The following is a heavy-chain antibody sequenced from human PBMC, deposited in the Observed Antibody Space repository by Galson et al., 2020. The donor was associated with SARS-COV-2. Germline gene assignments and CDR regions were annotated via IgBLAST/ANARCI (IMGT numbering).Heavy chain of an antibody. J-gene: IGHJ4*02. CDR1: GFTFSSYA. CDR2: ISYDGGNK. Sequence: GGSLRLSCAASGFTFSSYAMHWVRQAPGKGLEWVAIISYDGGNKYYADSVKGRFIISRDNSKNTLYLQMNSLRAEDTAVYYCARDNSYYGSGSLPGYWGQGTLVTVSS. V-gene: IGHV3-30-3*01. CDR3: ARDNSYYGSGSLPGY. D-gene: IGHD3-10*01.